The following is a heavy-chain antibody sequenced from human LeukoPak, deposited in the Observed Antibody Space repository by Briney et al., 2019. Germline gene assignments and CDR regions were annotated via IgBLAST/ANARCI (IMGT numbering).Heavy chain of an antibody. V-gene: IGHV4-61*02. CDR1: SGSISSSNYY. Sequence: SETLSLTCTVSSGSISSSNYYWSWIRQPAGKGLEWIGRISTIGSTNYNPSLNSRVTISIDTSKNQFSLKLSSVTAADTAVYYCARGPAERWLRVFDYWGQGTLVTVSS. CDR2: ISTIGST. CDR3: ARGPAERWLRVFDY. J-gene: IGHJ4*02. D-gene: IGHD5-24*01.